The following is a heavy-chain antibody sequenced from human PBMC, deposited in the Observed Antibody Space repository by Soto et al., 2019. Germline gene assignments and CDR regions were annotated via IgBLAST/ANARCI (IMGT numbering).Heavy chain of an antibody. D-gene: IGHD3-22*01. CDR3: ARDQSSYSYDSSGYLYYFDY. CDR1: GYTFTSYA. CDR2: INAGNGNT. J-gene: IGHJ4*02. Sequence: ASVKVSCKASGYTFTSYAMHWVRQSPGQRPEFMGWINAGNGNTKYSQKFQGRVTITRDTSASTAYMELISLRSEDTAVYYCARDQSSYSYDSSGYLYYFDYWGQGTLVTVSS. V-gene: IGHV1-3*01.